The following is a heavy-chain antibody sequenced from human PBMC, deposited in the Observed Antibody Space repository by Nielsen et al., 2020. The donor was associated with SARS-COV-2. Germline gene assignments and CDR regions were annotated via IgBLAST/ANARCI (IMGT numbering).Heavy chain of an antibody. J-gene: IGHJ4*02. CDR2: ISGSGGST. CDR3: AKAPLGYCTRAVCYPFDY. D-gene: IGHD2-8*02. V-gene: IGHV3-23*01. CDR1: GFTFSSYA. Sequence: GGSLRLSCAASGFTFSSYAMNWVRQAPGKGLEWVSVISGSGGSTYYADSVKGRFTISRDNSKNTVYLQMNSLRAEDTALYYCAKAPLGYCTRAVCYPFDYWGRGTLVTVSS.